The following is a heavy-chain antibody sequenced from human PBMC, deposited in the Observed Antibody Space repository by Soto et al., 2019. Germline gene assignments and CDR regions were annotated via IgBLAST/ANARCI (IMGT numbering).Heavy chain of an antibody. J-gene: IGHJ6*03. V-gene: IGHV6-1*01. CDR3: ARAQYCSSTSCYSYYYYYMDV. Sequence: QTLSLTCAISGDSVSSNSAAWNWIRQSPSRGLEWLGRTYYRSKWYNDYAVSVKSRITINPDTSKNQFSLQLNSVTPEDTAVYYCARAQYCSSTSCYSYYYYYMDVWGKGTTVTVSS. D-gene: IGHD2-2*01. CDR2: TYYRSKWYN. CDR1: GDSVSSNSAA.